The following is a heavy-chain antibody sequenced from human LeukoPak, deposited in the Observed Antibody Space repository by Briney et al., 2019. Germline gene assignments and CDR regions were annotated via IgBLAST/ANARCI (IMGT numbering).Heavy chain of an antibody. V-gene: IGHV4-59*01. Sequence: PSETLSLTCTVSGGSISSYYWSWIRQPPGKGLEWIGNIYNSGGTNYNPSLKSRVTTSVDTSKNQFSLKLTSVTAADTAVYYCARLSLPSPGRIAVAGRYFDYWGQGTLVTVSS. CDR3: ARLSLPSPGRIAVAGRYFDY. CDR1: GGSISSYY. CDR2: IYNSGGT. D-gene: IGHD6-19*01. J-gene: IGHJ4*02.